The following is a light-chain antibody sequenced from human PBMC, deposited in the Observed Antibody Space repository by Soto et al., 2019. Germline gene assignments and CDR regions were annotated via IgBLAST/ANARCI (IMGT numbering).Light chain of an antibody. CDR3: SSYTSGSLDV. V-gene: IGLV2-18*02. CDR2: EVS. J-gene: IGLJ1*01. CDR1: SSDVGSYNR. Sequence: QSALTQPPSVSGSPGQSVTISCTGTSSDVGSYNRVSWYQQPPGTAPKLIIYEVSNRPSGVPDRFSGSKSDSTASLTISGLLAEDEADYYCSSYTSGSLDVFGTGTKLTVL.